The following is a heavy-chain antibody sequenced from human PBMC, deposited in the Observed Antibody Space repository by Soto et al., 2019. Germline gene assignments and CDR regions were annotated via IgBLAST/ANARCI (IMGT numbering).Heavy chain of an antibody. V-gene: IGHV3-23*01. Sequence: EVHLLESGGALVPPGGSLRLSCTVSGISFSDYPMDWVRQAPGQGLEWVSRISGTSLSTYYADSVKGRFTISRDNSNNTLYLEMSSLRGEDTAIYYWAKPQSGSYFAAFDVWGQGTTVTVSS. J-gene: IGHJ3*01. D-gene: IGHD1-26*01. CDR3: AKPQSGSYFAAFDV. CDR2: ISGTSLST. CDR1: GISFSDYP.